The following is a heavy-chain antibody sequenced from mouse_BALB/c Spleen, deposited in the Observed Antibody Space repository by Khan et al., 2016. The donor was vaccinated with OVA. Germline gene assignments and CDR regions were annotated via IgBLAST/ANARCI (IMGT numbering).Heavy chain of an antibody. CDR3: AREEYDGTMDY. Sequence: QIQLLQSGPELKKPGQTVKISCKASGYTFTNYGMYLVNQALRKGLKWMGWIITYTGVPTYADDFKGRFAFSLETSASTAYLQINNFKNEDTATYFGAREEYDGTMDYWGQGTSVTVSS. V-gene: IGHV9-3-1*01. J-gene: IGHJ4*01. CDR2: IITYTGVP. D-gene: IGHD2-14*01. CDR1: GYTFTNYG.